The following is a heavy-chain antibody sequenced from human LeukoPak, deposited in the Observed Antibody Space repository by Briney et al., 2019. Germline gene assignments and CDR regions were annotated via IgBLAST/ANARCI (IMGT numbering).Heavy chain of an antibody. Sequence: SETLSLTCTVSGGSISSYYWSWIRQPAGKGLEWIGRIYTSGSTNYNPSLKSRVTMSVDTSKNQFSLKLSSVTAADTAVYYCARDPLSLYSSWSPHGWFDPWGQGTLVTVSS. CDR3: ARDPLSLYSSWSPHGWFDP. V-gene: IGHV4-4*07. D-gene: IGHD6-6*01. CDR2: IYTSGST. CDR1: GGSISSYY. J-gene: IGHJ5*02.